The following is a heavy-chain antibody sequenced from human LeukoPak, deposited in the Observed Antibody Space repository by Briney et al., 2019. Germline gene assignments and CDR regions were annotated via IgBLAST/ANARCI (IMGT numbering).Heavy chain of an antibody. CDR2: IYSGGST. CDR3: ASGWPRYRSFDY. V-gene: IGHV3-53*01. CDR1: GFTVSSNY. D-gene: IGHD5-24*01. J-gene: IGHJ4*02. Sequence: TGGSLRLSCAASGFTVSSNYMSWVRQAPGKGLEWVSVIYSGGSTYYADSVKGRFTISRDNSKNTLYLQMNSLRAKDTAVYYCASGWPRYRSFDYWGQGTLVTVSS.